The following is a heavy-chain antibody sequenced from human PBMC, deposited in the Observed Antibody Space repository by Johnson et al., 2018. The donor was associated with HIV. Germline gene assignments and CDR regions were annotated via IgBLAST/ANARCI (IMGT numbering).Heavy chain of an antibody. D-gene: IGHD2-15*01. CDR3: VTLVVAPPFDI. CDR2: ISGSGGST. Sequence: QVQLVESGGGVVQPGWSLRLSCAASGFTFSSYGMHWVRQAPGKGLEWVSAISGSGGSTYYADSVQGRFSLSRDISKNTLYLQMNSLRAEDTAVYYCVTLVVAPPFDIWGQGTMVTVSS. J-gene: IGHJ3*02. V-gene: IGHV3-NL1*01. CDR1: GFTFSSYG.